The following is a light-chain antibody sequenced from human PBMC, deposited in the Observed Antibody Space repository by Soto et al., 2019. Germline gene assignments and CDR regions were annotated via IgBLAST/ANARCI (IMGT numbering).Light chain of an antibody. CDR1: QSVSSN. V-gene: IGKV3-20*01. CDR2: GAS. J-gene: IGKJ3*01. Sequence: EIVMTQSPATLSVSPGERATLSCRASQSVSSNLAWYQQKPGQAPRLLIYGASSRATGIPDRFSGSGSGTDFTLTISRLEPEDFAVYYCQQYGSSPPWFTFGPGTKVDIK. CDR3: QQYGSSPPWFT.